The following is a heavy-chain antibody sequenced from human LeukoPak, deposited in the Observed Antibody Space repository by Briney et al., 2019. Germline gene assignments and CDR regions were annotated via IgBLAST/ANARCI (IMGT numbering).Heavy chain of an antibody. CDR3: ARDRAVVVPAPDRGWINDYYYGMDV. CDR1: GFTFSSYS. D-gene: IGHD2-2*01. V-gene: IGHV3-21*01. J-gene: IGHJ6*02. CDR2: ISRISSYI. Sequence: GGSLRLSYSASGFTFSSYSMNWVRQPAGKGLEWVSSISRISSYIYYAPSVKGPFTISRDNAKNSLYLQMNSLRAKDTAVYYCARDRAVVVPAPDRGWINDYYYGMDVWGQGTTVTVSS.